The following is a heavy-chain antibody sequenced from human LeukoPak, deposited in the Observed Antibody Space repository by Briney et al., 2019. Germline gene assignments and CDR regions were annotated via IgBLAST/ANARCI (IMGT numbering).Heavy chain of an antibody. CDR2: ISSDGSST. D-gene: IGHD5-18*01. CDR1: GFTFSSYW. J-gene: IGHJ4*02. CDR3: AREDTSLEKYGFDY. Sequence: GGSLRLSCAASGFTFSSYWMHLVRQAPGKGLVWVSRISSDGSSTSYADSVKRRFTISRDNAKNTLYLQMNSLRAEDTAVYYCAREDTSLEKYGFDYWGQGTLVTVSS. V-gene: IGHV3-74*01.